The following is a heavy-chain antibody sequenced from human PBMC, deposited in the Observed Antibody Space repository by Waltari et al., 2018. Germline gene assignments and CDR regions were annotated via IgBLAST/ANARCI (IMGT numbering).Heavy chain of an antibody. D-gene: IGHD3-16*02. Sequence: EMRLLQSAAEVKKPGEPQKVSCKALGATISTDGLGGVGRGRGTGRGLGGMGIIYVGDSETRYSPSFRGQVTMSADKSITTGYLQWSSLKASDTAMYYCARREHDYDYVGGSYRRVIDTFDIWGQGTRVTVSS. CDR1: GATISTDG. CDR2: IYVGDSET. V-gene: IGHV5-51*03. J-gene: IGHJ3*02. CDR3: ARREHDYDYVGGSYRRVIDTFDI.